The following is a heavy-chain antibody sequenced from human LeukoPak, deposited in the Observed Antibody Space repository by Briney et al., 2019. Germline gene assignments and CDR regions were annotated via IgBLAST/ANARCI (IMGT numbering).Heavy chain of an antibody. V-gene: IGHV3-53*01. CDR1: GFTVSSNY. Sequence: GGSLRLSCAASGFTVSSNYMSWVRQAPGKGLEWVSVIYSGGSTYYADSVKGRFTISRDNFKNTLYLQMNSLRDEDTAVYYCARDSSLEYSSGWRWGQRTLVTVSP. CDR3: ARDSSLEYSSGWR. CDR2: IYSGGST. J-gene: IGHJ4*02. D-gene: IGHD6-19*01.